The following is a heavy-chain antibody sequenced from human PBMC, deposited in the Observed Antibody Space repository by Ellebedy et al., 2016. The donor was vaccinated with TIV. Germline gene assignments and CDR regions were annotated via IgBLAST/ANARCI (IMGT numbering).Heavy chain of an antibody. CDR2: FYFGGP. Sequence: MPSETLSLTCTVSGVSIETFFWGWVRQPPGKGLEWIGSFYFGGPKYNPTLKSRVTVSLDSAKSQFSLKLSSVTAADTAVYYCARVPPVAGTDYFDFWGQGSLVTVSS. CDR1: GVSIETFF. V-gene: IGHV4-4*07. CDR3: ARVPPVAGTDYFDF. D-gene: IGHD1-1*01. J-gene: IGHJ4*02.